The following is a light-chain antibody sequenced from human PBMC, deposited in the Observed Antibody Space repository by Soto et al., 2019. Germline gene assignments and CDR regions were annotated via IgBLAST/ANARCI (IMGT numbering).Light chain of an antibody. Sequence: DIQMTQSPSSLSASVGDRVTITCRASQSISTYVTWYQQKVRKAPKLLIYAASSLQRGVPSRFSGSGSGTDFTLTISSLQPEDFATYYCQQSYSTPRTFGQGTKLEIK. J-gene: IGKJ2*02. V-gene: IGKV1-39*01. CDR3: QQSYSTPRT. CDR1: QSISTY. CDR2: AAS.